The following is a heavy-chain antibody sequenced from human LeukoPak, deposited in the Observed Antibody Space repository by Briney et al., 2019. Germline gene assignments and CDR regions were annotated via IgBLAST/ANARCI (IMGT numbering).Heavy chain of an antibody. J-gene: IGHJ5*02. Sequence: ASVKVSCKASGYTFTSYGISWVRQAPGQGLEWMGWISAYNGNTNYAQKLQGRVTMTRNTSISTAYMELSSLRSEDTAIYYCARGGDSIQAWFDPWGQGTLVTVSS. V-gene: IGHV1-18*01. D-gene: IGHD3-22*01. CDR1: GYTFTSYG. CDR3: ARGGDSIQAWFDP. CDR2: ISAYNGNT.